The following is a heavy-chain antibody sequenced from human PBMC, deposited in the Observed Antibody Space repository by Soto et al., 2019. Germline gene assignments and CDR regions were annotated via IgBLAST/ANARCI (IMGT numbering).Heavy chain of an antibody. D-gene: IGHD4-4*01. J-gene: IGHJ3*02. Sequence: LLLSXASSVFTFSIYSMSWFRNPPLKGLEWASAISGSGGSTYYADSVKGRFTISRENSKNTLYLQMKSLRAEDTAVYYCEKDYIHSVTTTDDFDIWGQGTMVTVSS. CDR2: ISGSGGST. CDR3: EKDYIHSVTTTDDFDI. CDR1: VFTFSIYS. V-gene: IGHV3-23*01.